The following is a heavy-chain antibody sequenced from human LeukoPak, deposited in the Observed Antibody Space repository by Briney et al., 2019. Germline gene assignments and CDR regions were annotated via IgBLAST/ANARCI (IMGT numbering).Heavy chain of an antibody. V-gene: IGHV3-73*01. D-gene: IGHD3-9*01. CDR1: GFTFRAST. CDR2: IRSKVNNYAT. J-gene: IGHJ6*04. Sequence: GGSLMLSCATSGFTFRASTIHWVRQASGKGLEWVGRIRSKVNNYATSYAASVNGRFTISRDDSNSTAYLQMNSLNIDDTAVYYCARGLFDDPYYYFGMDVWGEGTTVIVSS. CDR3: ARGLFDDPYYYFGMDV.